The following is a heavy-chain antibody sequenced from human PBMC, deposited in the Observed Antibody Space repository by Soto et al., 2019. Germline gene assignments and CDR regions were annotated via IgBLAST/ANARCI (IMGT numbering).Heavy chain of an antibody. CDR2: IIPISGTA. D-gene: IGHD2-2*01. Sequence: QVQLVQSGAEVKKPGSSVKVSCKASGGTFSSYAISWVRQAPGQGLEGMGGIIPISGTANYGQKFKGRVRITADESTSTAYMELSSLRSEDTAVYYCARSHGSSTTLEIYYYYYYGMDVWGQGTRVTVSS. V-gene: IGHV1-69*01. J-gene: IGHJ6*02. CDR3: ARSHGSSTTLEIYYYYYYGMDV. CDR1: GGTFSSYA.